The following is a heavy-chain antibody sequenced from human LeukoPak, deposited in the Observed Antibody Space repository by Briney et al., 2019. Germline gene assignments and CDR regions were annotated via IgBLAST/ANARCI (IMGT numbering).Heavy chain of an antibody. CDR1: GXTFSSYA. CDR3: AKDLVAVAGTRVSYYYGMDV. CDR2: ISGSGGST. Sequence: PGGSLRLSCAASGXTFSSYAMSWARQAPGKGLEWVSAISGSGGSTYYADSVKGRFTISRDNSKNTLYLQMNSLRAEDTAVYYCAKDLVAVAGTRVSYYYGMDVWGQGTTVTVSS. J-gene: IGHJ6*02. D-gene: IGHD6-19*01. V-gene: IGHV3-23*01.